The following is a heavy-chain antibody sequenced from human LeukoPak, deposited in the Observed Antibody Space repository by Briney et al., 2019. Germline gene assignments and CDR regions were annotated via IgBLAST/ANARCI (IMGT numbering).Heavy chain of an antibody. D-gene: IGHD3-10*01. CDR3: ARDRSEVRGPHYYYYGMDV. CDR2: ISYDGSNK. J-gene: IGHJ6*02. Sequence: GGSLRLSCAASGFTFSSYGMHWVRQAPGKGLEWVAVISYDGSNKYYADSVKGRFTISRDNSKNTLYLQMNSLRAEDTAVYYCARDRSEVRGPHYYYYGMDVWGQGTTVTVSS. CDR1: GFTFSSYG. V-gene: IGHV3-30*19.